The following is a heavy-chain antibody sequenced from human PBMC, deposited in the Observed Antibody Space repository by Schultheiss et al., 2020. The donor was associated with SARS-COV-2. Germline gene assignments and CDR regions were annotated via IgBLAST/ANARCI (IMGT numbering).Heavy chain of an antibody. V-gene: IGHV4-34*01. CDR2: INHSGST. D-gene: IGHD6-19*01. CDR3: ARVAQTGYSSGWYYYFDS. CDR1: GGSFSGYY. J-gene: IGHJ4*02. Sequence: SQTLSLTCAVYGGSFSGYYWSWIRQPPGKGLEWIGEINHSGSTNYNPSLKSRVTISVDTSKNQFSLKLSSVTAADTAVYYCARVAQTGYSSGWYYYFDSWGQGTLVTVSS.